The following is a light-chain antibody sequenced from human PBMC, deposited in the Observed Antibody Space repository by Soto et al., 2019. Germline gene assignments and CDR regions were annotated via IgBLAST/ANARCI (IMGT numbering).Light chain of an antibody. Sequence: DIVMTQSPDSLDVSLGERATINCKSSQSVLYSSNNKNYLAWYQQKPGQPPKLLIYWASTRESGVPDRFSGSGSETDFTLTISSLQAEDVAVYYCHQYYSNPETFGQGTKVEIK. CDR3: HQYYSNPET. CDR1: QSVLYSSNNKNY. CDR2: WAS. J-gene: IGKJ2*01. V-gene: IGKV4-1*01.